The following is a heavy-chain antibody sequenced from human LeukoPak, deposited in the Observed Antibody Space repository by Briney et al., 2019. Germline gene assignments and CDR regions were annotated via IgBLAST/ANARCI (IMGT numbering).Heavy chain of an antibody. CDR2: IYYSGST. CDR3: ARDGGGRGGSNLDY. Sequence: SETLSLTCTVSGGSISSSSYYWGWIRQPPGKGLEWIGSIYYSGSTYYNPSLKSRVTISVDTSKNQFSLKLSSVTAADTAVYYWARDGGGRGGSNLDYWGQGTLVTVSS. D-gene: IGHD3-16*01. CDR1: GGSISSSSYY. J-gene: IGHJ4*02. V-gene: IGHV4-39*07.